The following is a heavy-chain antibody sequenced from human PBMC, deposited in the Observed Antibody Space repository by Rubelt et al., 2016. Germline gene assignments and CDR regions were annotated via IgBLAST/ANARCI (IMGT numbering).Heavy chain of an antibody. J-gene: IGHJ4*02. V-gene: IGHV3-11*01. D-gene: IGHD5-12*01. CDR2: ISGSGGST. CDR3: ARGYSGYDTYYFDY. Sequence: GKGLEWVSAISGSGGSTYYADSVKGRFTISRDNAKNSLYLQMNSLRAEDTAVYYCARGYSGYDTYYFDYWGQGTLVTVSS.